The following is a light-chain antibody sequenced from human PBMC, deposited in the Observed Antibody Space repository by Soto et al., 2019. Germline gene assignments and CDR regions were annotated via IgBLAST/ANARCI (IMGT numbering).Light chain of an antibody. CDR3: SSYTSSIVV. V-gene: IGLV2-14*01. J-gene: IGLJ1*01. Sequence: QSALTQPASVSGSPGQSITISCTGTSSDVGGYNYVSWYQQHPGKAPKLVIYDVTNRPSGVSNRFSGSKSGNTASLTISGLQAEDEADYYCSSYTSSIVVFGPGTKVTVL. CDR2: DVT. CDR1: SSDVGGYNY.